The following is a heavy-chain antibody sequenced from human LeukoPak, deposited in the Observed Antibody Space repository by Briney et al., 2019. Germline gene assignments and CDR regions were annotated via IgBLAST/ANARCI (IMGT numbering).Heavy chain of an antibody. CDR1: GYAFSTYH. CDR2: INPTGGFT. J-gene: IGHJ4*02. Sequence: ASVKVSCKASGYAFSTYHMHWVRQAPGQGLEWMGEINPTGGFTHSARKFQGRLTVTSDTSTSTVYLELGSLSSEDTAVYYCTTRGGGNPFGNWGQGTLVTVSS. V-gene: IGHV1-46*01. CDR3: TTRGGGNPFGN. D-gene: IGHD4-23*01.